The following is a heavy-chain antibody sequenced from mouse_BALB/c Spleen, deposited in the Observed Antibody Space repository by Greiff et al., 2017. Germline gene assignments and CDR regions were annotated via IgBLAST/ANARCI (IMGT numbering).Heavy chain of an antibody. CDR2: IYPYNGGT. CDR3: ARILGDYAMDY. V-gene: IGHV1S29*02. CDR1: GYTFTDYN. J-gene: IGHJ4*01. Sequence: EVQLQESGPELVKPGASVKISCKASGYTFTDYNMHWVKQSHGKSLEWIGYIYPYNGGTGYNQKFKSKATLTVDNSSSTAYMELRSLTSEDSAVYYCARILGDYAMDYWGQGTSVTVSS.